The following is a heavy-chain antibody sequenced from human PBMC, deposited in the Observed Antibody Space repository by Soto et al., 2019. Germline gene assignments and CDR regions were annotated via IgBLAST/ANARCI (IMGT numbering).Heavy chain of an antibody. V-gene: IGHV4-4*07. J-gene: IGHJ6*02. CDR2: IYTSGST. D-gene: IGHD6-13*01. Sequence: LEDLALTCNVPCGSNSSYYWSWMLEPPAKRLEWIGRIYTSGSTNYNPSLRSRVTMSVDPSKNQFSLKLSSVTAADTAVYYCAKGVHGYSSSWYTVYYYRMDVWGQGTTVTVYS. CDR3: AKGVHGYSSSWYTVYYYRMDV. CDR1: CGSNSSYY.